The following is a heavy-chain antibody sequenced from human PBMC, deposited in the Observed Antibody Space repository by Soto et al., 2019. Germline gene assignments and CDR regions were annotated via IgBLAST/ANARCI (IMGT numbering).Heavy chain of an antibody. D-gene: IGHD3-10*01. V-gene: IGHV4-59*12. Sequence: PSETLSLTCTVSGGSISDYYWSWIRQPPGKGLEWIGYIYYSGRTNYNPSLKSRVAISVDTSKNQFSLKLSSVTAEDTAVYYCARESFGASGYYYGMDVWGQGTTVTVSS. J-gene: IGHJ6*02. CDR2: IYYSGRT. CDR1: GGSISDYY. CDR3: ARESFGASGYYYGMDV.